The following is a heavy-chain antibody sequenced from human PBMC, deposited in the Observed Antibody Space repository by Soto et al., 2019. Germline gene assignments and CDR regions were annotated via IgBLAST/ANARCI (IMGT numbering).Heavy chain of an antibody. D-gene: IGHD3-10*01. CDR3: ARGRVYGSGSYDY. CDR1: GGSISSYY. Sequence: QVQLQESGPGLVKPSETLSLTCTVSGGSISSYYWSWIRQPPGKGLEWIGYIYYSGSTNYNPSLKGRVTISVDTSKNQFSLKLSSVTAADTAVYYCARGRVYGSGSYDYWGQGTLVTVSS. V-gene: IGHV4-59*01. J-gene: IGHJ4*02. CDR2: IYYSGST.